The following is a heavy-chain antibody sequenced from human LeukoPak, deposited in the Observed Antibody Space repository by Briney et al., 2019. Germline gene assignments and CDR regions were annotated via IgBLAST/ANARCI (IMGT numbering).Heavy chain of an antibody. CDR2: IKQDGSEK. D-gene: IGHD3-22*01. CDR1: GFTFSSYW. V-gene: IGHV3-7*01. CDR3: ARGGQYYYDSSGSPEDY. Sequence: GGSLRLSCAASGFTFSSYWMSWVRQAPGKGLEWVANIKQDGSEKYHVDSVKGRFTISRDNAKNSLYLQMNSLRAEDTAVYYCARGGQYYYDSSGSPEDYWGQGTLVTVSS. J-gene: IGHJ4*02.